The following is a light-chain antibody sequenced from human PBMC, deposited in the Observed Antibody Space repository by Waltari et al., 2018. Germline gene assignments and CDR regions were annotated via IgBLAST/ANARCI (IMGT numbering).Light chain of an antibody. J-gene: IGLJ1*01. CDR2: EVS. Sequence: QSALTQPPSASGSPGQSVTISCTGTSSDVGGYNYVSWYQQYPGKAPKLMIYEVSKRPAGVPDRCSGAKSGKPASVTVAGLQAEDEADYYCSSYAGSNNAFVFGTGTKVTVL. CDR3: SSYAGSNNAFV. V-gene: IGLV2-8*01. CDR1: SSDVGGYNY.